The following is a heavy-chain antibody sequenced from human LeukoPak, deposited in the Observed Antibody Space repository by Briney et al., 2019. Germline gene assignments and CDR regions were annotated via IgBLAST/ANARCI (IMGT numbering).Heavy chain of an antibody. V-gene: IGHV3-30*18. J-gene: IGHJ4*02. D-gene: IGHD3-9*01. CDR3: AKVTRRNYDILTGYYPDY. CDR1: GFTFSSYG. Sequence: GGSLRLSCAASGFTFSSYGMHWVRQAPGKGLEWVAVISYDGSNKYYADSVKGRFTISRDNSKNTLYLQMNSLRAEDTAVYYCAKVTRRNYDILTGYYPDYWGQGTLVTVSS. CDR2: ISYDGSNK.